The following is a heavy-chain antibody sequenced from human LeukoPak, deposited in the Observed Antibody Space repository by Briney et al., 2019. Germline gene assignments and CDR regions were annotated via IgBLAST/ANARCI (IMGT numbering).Heavy chain of an antibody. D-gene: IGHD4-17*01. Sequence: ASVKVSCKASGYTFTGYYIHWVRQPPAQGLEWMGRINPNSGATSYAQKFQGRVTVTRDTSITTAYMELSRLRSDDTAVYYCAREPDYGDFALPDYWGQGTLVSVSS. CDR1: GYTFTGYY. V-gene: IGHV1-2*02. CDR2: INPNSGAT. CDR3: AREPDYGDFALPDY. J-gene: IGHJ4*02.